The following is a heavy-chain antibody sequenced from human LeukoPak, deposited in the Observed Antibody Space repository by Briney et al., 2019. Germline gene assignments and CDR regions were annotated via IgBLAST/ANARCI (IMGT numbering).Heavy chain of an antibody. CDR3: AKECGRDYDDRAFDI. D-gene: IGHD3-22*01. V-gene: IGHV3-53*01. J-gene: IGHJ3*02. CDR2: IYSGGST. CDR1: GFTVSSNY. Sequence: GGSLRLSCAASGFTVSSNYMSWVRQAPGKGLEWVSVIYSGGSTYYADSVKGRFTISRHNSKNTLYLQMNSLTAEDTAVYYCAKECGRDYDDRAFDIWGQGTMVTVSS.